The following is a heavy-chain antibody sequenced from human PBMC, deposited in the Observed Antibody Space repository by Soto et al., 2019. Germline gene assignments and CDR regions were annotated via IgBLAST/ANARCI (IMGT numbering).Heavy chain of an antibody. CDR3: AGKHSSSSYVDY. V-gene: IGHV1-69*01. Sequence: QVQLVQSGAEVKKPGSSVKVSCKASGGTFSSYAISWVRQEPGQALEWMGGSIPILGPANSAQKFQGIVTTTADESTSTAYMELSSLRSEDTSVYDCAGKHSSSSYVDYWGQGTLVTVSS. D-gene: IGHD6-6*01. J-gene: IGHJ4*02. CDR1: GGTFSSYA. CDR2: SIPILGPA.